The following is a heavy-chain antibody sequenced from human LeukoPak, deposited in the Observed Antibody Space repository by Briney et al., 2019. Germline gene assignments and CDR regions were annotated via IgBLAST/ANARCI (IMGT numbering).Heavy chain of an antibody. CDR2: KKEDGSEQ. D-gene: IGHD5-18*01. J-gene: IGHJ6*03. CDR3: ARSVDTAMAYYYYYMDV. V-gene: IGHV3-7*01. CDR1: GFTFSSYL. Sequence: GGPLRPSRAAPGFTFSSYLMSWGRQAPGKGVGMVANKKEDGSEQYFVDSVKGRFTISRDNAKNSLYLQMNSLRAEDTAVYYCARSVDTAMAYYYYYMDVWGKGTTVTVSS.